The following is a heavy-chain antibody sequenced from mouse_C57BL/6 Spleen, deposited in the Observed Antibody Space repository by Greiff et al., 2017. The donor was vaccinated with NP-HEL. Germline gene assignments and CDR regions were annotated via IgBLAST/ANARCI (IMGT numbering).Heavy chain of an antibody. J-gene: IGHJ2*01. D-gene: IGHD3-2*02. CDR3: ARRDSSGSDFDY. CDR1: GYTFTSYW. Sequence: VQLQQSGAELAKPGASVKLSCKASGYTFTSYWMHWVKQRPGQGLEWIGCINPSSGYTKYNQKFKDKATLTADKSSSTAYMQLSSLTYEDAAVDYCARRDSSGSDFDYWGQGTTLTVSS. V-gene: IGHV1-7*01. CDR2: INPSSGYT.